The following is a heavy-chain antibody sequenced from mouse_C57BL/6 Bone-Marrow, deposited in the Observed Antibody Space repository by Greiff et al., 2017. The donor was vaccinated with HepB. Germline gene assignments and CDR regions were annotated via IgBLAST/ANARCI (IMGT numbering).Heavy chain of an antibody. CDR2: TGPGSGST. CDR1: GYTFTDYY. Sequence: QVQLQQSGAELVKPGASVKISCKASGYTFTDYYINWVKQRPGQGLEWIGKTGPGSGSTYYNEKFKGKATLTADKSSSTAYMQLSSLTSEDSAVYFCARSYYGTAWFAYWGQGTLVTVSA. V-gene: IGHV1-77*01. J-gene: IGHJ3*01. CDR3: ARSYYGTAWFAY. D-gene: IGHD1-1*01.